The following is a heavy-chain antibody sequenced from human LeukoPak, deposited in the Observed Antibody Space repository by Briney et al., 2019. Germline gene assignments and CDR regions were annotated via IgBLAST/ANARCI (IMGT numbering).Heavy chain of an antibody. CDR3: ARPGYCSGGSCYSDY. CDR2: INPSGGST. J-gene: IGHJ4*02. V-gene: IGHV1-46*03. CDR1: GYTFTSYY. D-gene: IGHD2-15*01. Sequence: GASVKVSCKASGYTFTSYYMHWVRQAPGQGLEWTGIINPSGGSTSYAQKFQGRVTMTRDTSTSTVYMELSSLRSEDTAVYYCARPGYCSGGSCYSDYWGQGTLVTVSS.